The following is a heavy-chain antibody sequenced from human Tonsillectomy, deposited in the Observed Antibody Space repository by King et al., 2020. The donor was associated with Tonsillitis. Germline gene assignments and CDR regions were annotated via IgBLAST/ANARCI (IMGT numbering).Heavy chain of an antibody. CDR3: AKGVPIVATGQGWFDY. Sequence: VQLVESGGGLVQPGGSLRLSCAASGFTFSNYAMTWVRQAPGKGLEWVSVISGGGGSTYYADSVKGRFTISRDNSKNTLYLQMNSLRAEDTAVYYCAKGVPIVATGQGWFDYWGQGTLVTVSS. CDR1: GFTFSNYA. D-gene: IGHD5-12*01. V-gene: IGHV3-23*04. CDR2: ISGGGGST. J-gene: IGHJ4*02.